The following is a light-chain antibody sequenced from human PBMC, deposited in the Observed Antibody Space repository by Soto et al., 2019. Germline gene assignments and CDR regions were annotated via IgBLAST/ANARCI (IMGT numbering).Light chain of an antibody. J-gene: IGLJ3*02. CDR1: SSNIGAGYH. CDR3: QYYDNSLSGFWV. Sequence: QSVLTQPPSVSGAPGQRVTISCTGSSSNIGAGYHVHWYQQLPGTAPKLLIYGNSNRPSGVPDRFSGSKSGTSASLAITGLQAEDEADYYCQYYDNSLSGFWVFGGGTKLTVL. V-gene: IGLV1-40*01. CDR2: GNS.